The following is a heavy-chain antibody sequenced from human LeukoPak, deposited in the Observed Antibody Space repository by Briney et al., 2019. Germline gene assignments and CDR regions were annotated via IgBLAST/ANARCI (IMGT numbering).Heavy chain of an antibody. CDR3: ARDWGWEYASNAFDI. Sequence: GGSLRLSCAASGFTFSDYYMSWIRQAPGKGLEWVSYISSSGSTIYYADSVKGRFTISRDNAKNSLYLQMNSLGAEDTAVYYCARDWGWEYASNAFDIWGQGTMVTVSS. CDR2: ISSSGSTI. D-gene: IGHD2-2*01. CDR1: GFTFSDYY. J-gene: IGHJ3*02. V-gene: IGHV3-11*01.